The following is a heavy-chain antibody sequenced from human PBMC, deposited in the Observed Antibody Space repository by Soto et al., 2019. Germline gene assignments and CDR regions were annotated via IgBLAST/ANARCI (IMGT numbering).Heavy chain of an antibody. Sequence: SQTLSLTCALTGDSVSSNSAGWSWVRQSPSRGLEWLGRTYYRSKWYYEYAVSVRGRITINPDTSKNQYSLQLNSVTPEDTAVYFCARGEQYSGRIFDYWGQGTLGTVSS. J-gene: IGHJ4*01. CDR1: GDSVSSNSAG. V-gene: IGHV6-1*01. D-gene: IGHD1-26*01. CDR3: ARGEQYSGRIFDY. CDR2: TYYRSKWYY.